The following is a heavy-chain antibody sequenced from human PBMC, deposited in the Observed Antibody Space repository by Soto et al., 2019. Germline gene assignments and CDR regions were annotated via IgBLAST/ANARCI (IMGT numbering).Heavy chain of an antibody. D-gene: IGHD1-26*01. CDR1: GFTFSSYS. J-gene: IGHJ6*02. V-gene: IGHV3-48*02. Sequence: LRLSCAASGFTFSSYSMNWVRQAPGKGLEWVSYISSSSSTIYYADSVKGRFTISRDNAKNSLYLQMNSLRDEDTAVYYCARDSRGEEPSYYGMDVWGQGTTVTVSS. CDR2: ISSSSSTI. CDR3: ARDSRGEEPSYYGMDV.